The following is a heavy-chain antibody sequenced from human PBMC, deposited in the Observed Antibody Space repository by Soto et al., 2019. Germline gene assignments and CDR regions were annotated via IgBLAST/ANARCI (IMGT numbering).Heavy chain of an antibody. V-gene: IGHV4-4*02. D-gene: IGHD3-3*01. CDR1: SGSINTSNW. Sequence: QVQLHESGPGLVKPSGTLSLICTVSSGSINTSNWWTWVRQTPGQGLEWIGEVFRNGTTNSNPSLKNRLTLSVDRSKNQFSLSLTAVTAADTAIYYCARGVRDYDFWSAHYPTLDPWGRGIRVTVSS. CDR3: ARGVRDYDFWSAHYPTLDP. CDR2: VFRNGTT. J-gene: IGHJ5*02.